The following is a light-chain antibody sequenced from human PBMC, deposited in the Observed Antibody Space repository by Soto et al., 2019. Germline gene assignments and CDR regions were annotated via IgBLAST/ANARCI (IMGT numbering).Light chain of an antibody. J-gene: IGKJ1*01. CDR1: QSVSTW. Sequence: DIQMTQSPSSLSASVGETVTITCRASQSVSTWLAWYQQRAGKAPKLLIYDASSLESGVPSRFRGFGSGTELTLTISSLQPEDSATYYCQQYNSYSPTFGQGTKVEV. CDR3: QQYNSYSPT. CDR2: DAS. V-gene: IGKV1-5*01.